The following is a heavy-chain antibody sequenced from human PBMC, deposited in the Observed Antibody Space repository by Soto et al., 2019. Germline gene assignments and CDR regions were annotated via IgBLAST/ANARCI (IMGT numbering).Heavy chain of an antibody. CDR2: INKDGSQK. D-gene: IGHD6-19*01. V-gene: IGHV3-7*03. Sequence: PGGSLRLSCAASGFTLSNYWMTWVRQDPGKGLEWVANINKDGSQKNYVDSVEGRFTIARDNGQNSLSLQINSLRVEDTAVYYCVRELGLAYWGHGALVTV. J-gene: IGHJ4*01. CDR1: GFTLSNYW. CDR3: VRELGLAY.